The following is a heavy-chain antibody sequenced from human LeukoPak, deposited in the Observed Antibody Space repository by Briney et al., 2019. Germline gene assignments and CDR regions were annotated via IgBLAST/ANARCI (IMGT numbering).Heavy chain of an antibody. CDR3: GRGGAYSSSSQVDS. J-gene: IGHJ4*02. CDR1: GFTFSTYG. V-gene: IGHV3-21*01. Sequence: PGGSLRLSCAASGFTFSTYGMTWVRQAPGKGLEWVSSISSSSSYVYYADSVKGRFTISRDNAKHSLYLQMNSLRAEDTAVYYCGRGGAYSSSSQVDSWGQGTLVTVSS. D-gene: IGHD6-6*01. CDR2: ISSSSSYV.